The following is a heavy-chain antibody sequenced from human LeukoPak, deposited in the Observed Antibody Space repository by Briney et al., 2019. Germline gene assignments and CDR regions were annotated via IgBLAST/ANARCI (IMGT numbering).Heavy chain of an antibody. CDR2: IYYSGST. CDR1: GGSISSGGYY. CDR3: ATYYDFWSGCFDY. D-gene: IGHD3-3*01. J-gene: IGHJ4*02. V-gene: IGHV4-31*03. Sequence: SQTLSLTCTVSGGSISSGGYYWSWIRQHPGKGLEWIGYIYYSGSTYYNPSLKSRVTISVDTSRNQFSLKLSSVTAADTAVYYCATYYDFWSGCFDYWGQGTLVTVSS.